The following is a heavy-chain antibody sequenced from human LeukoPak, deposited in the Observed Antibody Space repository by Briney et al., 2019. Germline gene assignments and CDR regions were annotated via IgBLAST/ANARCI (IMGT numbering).Heavy chain of an antibody. CDR1: GGSFSGYY. D-gene: IGHD3-3*01. V-gene: IGHV4-34*01. CDR2: INHSGST. J-gene: IGHJ4*02. Sequence: PSETLSLTCAVYGGSFSGYYWSWIRQPPGKGLEWIGEINHSGSTNYNPSLKSRVTISVDTSKNQFSLKLSSVTAADTAVYYCAGIFGVVTNDYWGQGTLVTVSS. CDR3: AGIFGVVTNDY.